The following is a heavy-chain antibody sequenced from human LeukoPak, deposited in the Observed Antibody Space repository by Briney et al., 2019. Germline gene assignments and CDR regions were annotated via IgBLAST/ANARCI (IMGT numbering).Heavy chain of an antibody. V-gene: IGHV4-59*01. J-gene: IGHJ4*02. CDR2: IYYNGGT. CDR1: GDSISSYY. CDR3: ARVGSSSLDY. D-gene: IGHD6-6*01. Sequence: PSETLSLTCTVSGDSISSYYWSWIRQPPGKGLEWIGYIYYNGGTNYNPSLKSRGTISIDTSKNQFSLKLSSVTAADTAVYYCARVGSSSLDYWGQGTLVTVSS.